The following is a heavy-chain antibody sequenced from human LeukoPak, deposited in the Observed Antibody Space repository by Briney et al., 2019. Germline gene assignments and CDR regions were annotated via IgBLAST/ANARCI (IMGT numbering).Heavy chain of an antibody. CDR2: TSGSGGST. Sequence: GGSLRLSCAASGFTFSNYGMSWVRQAPGKGLDWVSTTSGSGGSTYYADSVKGRFTISRDNSKNSLYLQMNSLRAEDTAVYYCARAGEYYCSSTSCRAFDIWGQGTMVTVSS. D-gene: IGHD2-2*01. J-gene: IGHJ3*02. CDR1: GFTFSNYG. V-gene: IGHV3-23*01. CDR3: ARAGEYYCSSTSCRAFDI.